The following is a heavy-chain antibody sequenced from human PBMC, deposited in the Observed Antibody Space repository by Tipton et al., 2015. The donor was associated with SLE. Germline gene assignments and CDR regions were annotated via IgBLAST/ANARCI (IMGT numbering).Heavy chain of an antibody. CDR1: GGSISSGNYF. CDR3: ARDQAGSLDY. CDR2: IYNSGST. J-gene: IGHJ4*02. Sequence: TLSLTCTVSGGSISSGNYFWNWIRPPAGKGLEWIGRIYNSGSTNCNPSLESRVTISVDTSKSQFSLKLNSVTAADTAVYYCARDQAGSLDYWGQGTLVTVSS. V-gene: IGHV4-61*02.